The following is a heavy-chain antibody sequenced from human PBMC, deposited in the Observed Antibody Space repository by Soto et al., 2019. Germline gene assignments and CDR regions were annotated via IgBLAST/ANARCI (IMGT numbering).Heavy chain of an antibody. D-gene: IGHD2-2*01. Sequence: EVQLVESGGGLVQPGGSLRLSCAASGFTFSSYSMNWVRQAPGKGLEWVAYISSSSSTIYYADSVKGRFTISRDNAKNSLYMQTNSLRDEDTAVYYCARDRSIPAAMYAERYYFDYWGKGTLVTVS. CDR2: ISSSSSTI. CDR3: ARDRSIPAAMYAERYYFDY. J-gene: IGHJ4*02. V-gene: IGHV3-48*02. CDR1: GFTFSSYS.